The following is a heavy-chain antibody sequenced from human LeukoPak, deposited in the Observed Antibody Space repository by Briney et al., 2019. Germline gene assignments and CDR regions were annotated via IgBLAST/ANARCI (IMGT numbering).Heavy chain of an antibody. J-gene: IGHJ2*01. CDR3: ARARGHCTNGVCRVWYFDL. CDR1: GGTFTSYD. V-gene: IGHV1-8*03. D-gene: IGHD2-8*01. Sequence: VASVKVSCKASGGTFTSYDINWVRQATGQGLEWMGWMNPNSGNTGYAQKFQGRVTITRNTSISTAYMELSSLRSEDTAVYYCARARGHCTNGVCRVWYFDLWGRGTLVTVSS. CDR2: MNPNSGNT.